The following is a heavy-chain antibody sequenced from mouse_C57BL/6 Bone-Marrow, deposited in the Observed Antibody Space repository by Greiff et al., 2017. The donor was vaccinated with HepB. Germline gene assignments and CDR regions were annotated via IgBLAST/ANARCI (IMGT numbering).Heavy chain of an antibody. J-gene: IGHJ3*01. D-gene: IGHD1-1*01. CDR1: GYTFTSYC. CDR3: ARCDCYGNSSFAY. Sequence: VKLQQPGAELVKPGASVKLSCKASGYTFTSYCMHWVKQRPGRGLEWIGRIDPNSGGTKYNEKFKSKATLTVYKPSSTAYMQLSSLTSEDSADYDVARCDCYGNSSFAYWGQGTLVTVSS. V-gene: IGHV1-72*01. CDR2: IDPNSGGT.